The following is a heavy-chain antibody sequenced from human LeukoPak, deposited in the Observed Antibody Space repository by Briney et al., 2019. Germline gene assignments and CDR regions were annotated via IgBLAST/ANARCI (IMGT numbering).Heavy chain of an antibody. J-gene: IGHJ4*02. CDR3: ARDRYYYDSSGYLDY. CDR2: INPSGGST. D-gene: IGHD3-22*01. V-gene: IGHV1-46*01. CDR1: GYTFTSYY. Sequence: ASVKVSCKASGYTFTSYYMHWVRQAPGQGLEWMGIINPSGGSTSYAQKFQGRVTMTRDMSTSTVYMELSSLRSEDTAVYYCARDRYYYDSSGYLDYRGQGTLVTVSS.